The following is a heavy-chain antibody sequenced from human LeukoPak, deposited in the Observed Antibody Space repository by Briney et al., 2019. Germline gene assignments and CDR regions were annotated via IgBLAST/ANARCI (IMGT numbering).Heavy chain of an antibody. V-gene: IGHV1-8*03. CDR2: MNPNSGNT. CDR3: ARGLRKGYCSGGSCYYGGGSDY. CDR1: GYTFTSYD. D-gene: IGHD2-15*01. J-gene: IGHJ4*02. Sequence: GASVKVSCKASGYTFTSYDINWVRQATGQGLEWMGWMNPNSGNTGYAQKFQGRVTITRNTSISTAYMELSSLRSEDTAVYYCARGLRKGYCSGGSCYYGGGSDYWGQGTLVTVSS.